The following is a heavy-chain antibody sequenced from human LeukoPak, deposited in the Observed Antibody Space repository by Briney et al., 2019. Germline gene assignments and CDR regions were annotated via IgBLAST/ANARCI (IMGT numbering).Heavy chain of an antibody. CDR1: GFTFSSYS. J-gene: IGHJ4*02. Sequence: GGSLRLSSAASGFTFSSYSMNSVRQAPGKGLEWVSYISSSSSTIYYADSVKGRFTISRDNAKNSLYLQMNSLRDEDTAVYYCARGSESYGDYTGDYWGQGTLVTVSS. V-gene: IGHV3-48*02. CDR2: ISSSSSTI. D-gene: IGHD4-17*01. CDR3: ARGSESYGDYTGDY.